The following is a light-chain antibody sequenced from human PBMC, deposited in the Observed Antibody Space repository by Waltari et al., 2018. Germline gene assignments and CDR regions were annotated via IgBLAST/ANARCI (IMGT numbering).Light chain of an antibody. J-gene: IGLJ2*01. V-gene: IGLV2-14*03. Sequence: QSALTQPASVSGSPGQSITISGTGTSSDVGGYNYVSWYQQHPGKAPKVMIYDVSNRPSGVSNRFSGSKSGNTASLTISGLQAEDEAEYYCSSHTSNSVVVFGGGTKLTVL. CDR2: DVS. CDR1: SSDVGGYNY. CDR3: SSHTSNSVVV.